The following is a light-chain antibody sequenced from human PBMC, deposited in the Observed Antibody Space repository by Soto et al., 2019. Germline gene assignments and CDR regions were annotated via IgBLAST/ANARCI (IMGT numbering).Light chain of an antibody. CDR2: DAT. J-gene: IGLJ3*02. CDR1: TGAVTSSHY. CDR3: LLCYSGARL. V-gene: IGLV7-46*01. Sequence: QAVVTQEPSLTVSPGGTVTLTCGSSTGAVTSSHYPCWFQQQPGQAPRTLICDATNKPSWTPARFSGSVRGGKAALTLSGAQAEDDAEYYCLLCYSGARLFGGGTKLTVL.